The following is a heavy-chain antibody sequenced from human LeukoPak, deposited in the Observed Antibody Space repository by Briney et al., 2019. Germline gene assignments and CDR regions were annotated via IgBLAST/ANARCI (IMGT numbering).Heavy chain of an antibody. CDR1: GDSISNYY. CDR2: IYYSGNT. V-gene: IGHV4-59*08. CDR3: ARRKAKTPNYFDY. J-gene: IGHJ4*02. Sequence: SETLSLTCTVSGDSISNYYWTWIRQPPGKGLEWIGYIYYSGNTNYNPSLKSRVTISLDTSKDQFSLKLTSVTAADTAMYYCARRKAKTPNYFDYWGQGALVTVSS.